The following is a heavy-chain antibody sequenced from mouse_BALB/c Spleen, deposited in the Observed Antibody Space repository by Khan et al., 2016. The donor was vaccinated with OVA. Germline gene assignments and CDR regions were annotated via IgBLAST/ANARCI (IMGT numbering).Heavy chain of an antibody. V-gene: IGHV2-2*02. J-gene: IGHJ3*01. CDR2: IWSAGST. Sequence: QVQLKESGPGLVQPSQSLSITCTVSGFSLTNYSVHWVRQSPGKGLEWLGVIWSAGSTDYNAAFISRLTIRKDNSRSQVFFKLNSLQPNDTAIYYYAIRGYGYGRGALFAYWGQGTLVTVSA. CDR3: AIRGYGYGRGALFAY. CDR1: GFSLTNYS. D-gene: IGHD2-2*01.